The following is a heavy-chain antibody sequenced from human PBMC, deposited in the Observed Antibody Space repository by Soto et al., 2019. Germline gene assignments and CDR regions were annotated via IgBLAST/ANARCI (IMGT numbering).Heavy chain of an antibody. CDR1: GFTFDDYA. J-gene: IGHJ6*03. CDR2: ISWNSGSI. D-gene: IGHD3-10*01. CDR3: AKDIAVGGWVRGVIEWYYYMDV. Sequence: GGSLRLSCAASGFTFDDYAMHWVRQAPGKGLEWVSGISWNSGSIGYADSVKGRFTISRDNAKNSLYLQMNSLRAEDTALYYCAKDIAVGGWVRGVIEWYYYMDVWGKGTTVTVSS. V-gene: IGHV3-9*01.